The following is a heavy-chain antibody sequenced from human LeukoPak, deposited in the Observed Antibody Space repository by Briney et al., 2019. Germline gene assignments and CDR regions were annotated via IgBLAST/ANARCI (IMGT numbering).Heavy chain of an antibody. CDR2: IIPIFGTA. D-gene: IGHD4-23*01. V-gene: IGHV1-69*13. J-gene: IGHJ4*02. Sequence: SVKVSCKASGGTFSSFDISWVRQAPGQGLEWMGGIIPIFGTANYAQKFQGRVTITADESTSTAYMELSSLRSEDTAVYYCARGATVVTPDYFDYWGQGTLVTVSS. CDR3: ARGATVVTPDYFDY. CDR1: GGTFSSFD.